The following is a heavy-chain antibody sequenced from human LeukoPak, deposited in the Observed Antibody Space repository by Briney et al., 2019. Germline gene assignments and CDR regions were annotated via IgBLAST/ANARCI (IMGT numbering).Heavy chain of an antibody. CDR3: AKDYYYDSSGANVLFDP. J-gene: IGHJ5*02. CDR1: GFSFSSYA. V-gene: IGHV3-23*01. Sequence: GGSLRLSCAASGFSFSSYAMNWVRQAPGQGLEWVSAISGSGGSTYYADSVKGRLAISRDKSKNTLYLQMTSLRAEETAVYYGAKDYYYDSSGANVLFDPWGQGTLVTVSS. CDR2: ISGSGGST. D-gene: IGHD3-22*01.